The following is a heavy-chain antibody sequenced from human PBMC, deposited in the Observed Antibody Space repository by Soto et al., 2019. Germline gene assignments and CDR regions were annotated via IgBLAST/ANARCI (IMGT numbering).Heavy chain of an antibody. CDR1: GFTFSGSA. CDR3: SRLPDTTVGMDV. Sequence: EVQLVESGGGLVQPGGSLTLSCEASGFTFSGSAMHWVRQASGKGLEWVGRIKSKANSYATAYTASVKGRFTISRDDSKNTAYLQMNSLKTEDTAVYYCSRLPDTTVGMDVWGQGTTVTVSS. V-gene: IGHV3-73*02. CDR2: IKSKANSYAT. J-gene: IGHJ6*02. D-gene: IGHD4-4*01.